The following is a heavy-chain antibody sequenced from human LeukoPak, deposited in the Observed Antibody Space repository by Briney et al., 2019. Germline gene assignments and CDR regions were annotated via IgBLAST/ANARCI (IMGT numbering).Heavy chain of an antibody. Sequence: GGSLRLSCAASGFTFSSYSMNWVRQAPGKGLEWVSSISSSSSYIYYADSVKGRFTISRDNSTNTMYLQMNSLRDEDTAVYFCAKGSTSSCYSTLDCWGRGTLVTVSS. CDR3: AKGSTSSCYSTLDC. D-gene: IGHD2-15*01. V-gene: IGHV3-21*04. J-gene: IGHJ4*02. CDR2: ISSSSSYI. CDR1: GFTFSSYS.